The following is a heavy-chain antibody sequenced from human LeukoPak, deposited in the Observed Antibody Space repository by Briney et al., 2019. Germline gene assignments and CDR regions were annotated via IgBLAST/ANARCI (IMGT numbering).Heavy chain of an antibody. CDR2: INPNSGGT. J-gene: IGHJ4*02. Sequence: ASVKVSCKASGYTFTGYYMHWVRQAPGQGLEWMGRINPNSGGTNYEQKFQGRVTMTRDTSISTAYMELSRLRSDDTAVYYCARLGYCSSTSCPQGPEVDYWGQGTLVTVSS. CDR3: ARLGYCSSTSCPQGPEVDY. CDR1: GYTFTGYY. D-gene: IGHD2-2*01. V-gene: IGHV1-2*06.